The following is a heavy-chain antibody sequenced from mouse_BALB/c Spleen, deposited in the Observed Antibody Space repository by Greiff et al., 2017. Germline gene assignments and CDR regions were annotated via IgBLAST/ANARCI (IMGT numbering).Heavy chain of an antibody. D-gene: IGHD4-1*01. V-gene: IGHV7-1*02. CDR1: GFTFSDFY. CDR3: ARDAWENGYWYFDV. CDR2: SRNKANDYTT. Sequence: EVQLVESGGGLVQPGGSLRLSCATSGFTFSDFYMEWVRQPPGKRLEWIAASRNKANDYTTEYSASVKGRFIVSRDTSQSILYLQMNALRAEDTAIYYCARDAWENGYWYFDVWGAGTTVTVSS. J-gene: IGHJ1*01.